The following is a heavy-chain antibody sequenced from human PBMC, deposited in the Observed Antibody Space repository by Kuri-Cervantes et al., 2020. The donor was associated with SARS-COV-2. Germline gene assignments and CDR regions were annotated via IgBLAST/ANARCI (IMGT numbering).Heavy chain of an antibody. CDR1: GYTFTGYY. CDR2: MTPNSGGT. CDR3: ARGSGSSWSMTTYYFDY. J-gene: IGHJ4*02. V-gene: IGHV1-2*02. Sequence: ASVKVSCKASGYTFTGYYMHWVRQAPGQGLEWLGWMTPNSGGTNYAQKFQGRVTMTRDTSISTAYMELNRLRADDTAVYYCARGSGSSWSMTTYYFDYWGQGTLVTVSS. D-gene: IGHD6-13*01.